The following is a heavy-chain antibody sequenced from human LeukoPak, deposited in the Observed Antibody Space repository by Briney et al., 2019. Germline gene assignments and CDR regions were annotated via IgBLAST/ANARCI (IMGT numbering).Heavy chain of an antibody. V-gene: IGHV4-39*07. D-gene: IGHD2-21*02. CDR3: ARDGPRYCGGDCYAVGNKFFDY. CDR1: DDSINSYY. J-gene: IGHJ4*02. Sequence: PSETLSLTCTVSDDSINSYYWSWIRQPPGKGLEWIGSIYYSGSTYYNPSLKSRVTISVDTSKNQFSLKLSSVTAADTAVYYCARDGPRYCGGDCYAVGNKFFDYWGQGTLVTVSS. CDR2: IYYSGST.